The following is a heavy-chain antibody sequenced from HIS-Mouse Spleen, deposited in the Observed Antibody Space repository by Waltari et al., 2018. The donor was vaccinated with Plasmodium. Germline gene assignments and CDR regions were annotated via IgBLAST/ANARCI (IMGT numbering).Heavy chain of an antibody. CDR1: GFTFSSYS. V-gene: IGHV3-48*01. D-gene: IGHD1-26*01. CDR2: MSSSSSTI. Sequence: ASGFTFSSYSMNWVLQAPVKGLEWVSYMSSSSSTIYYADSVKGRFTISRDNAKNSLYLQMNSLRAEDTAVYYCARVNSGSYYWFDPWGQGTLVTVSS. CDR3: ARVNSGSYYWFDP. J-gene: IGHJ5*02.